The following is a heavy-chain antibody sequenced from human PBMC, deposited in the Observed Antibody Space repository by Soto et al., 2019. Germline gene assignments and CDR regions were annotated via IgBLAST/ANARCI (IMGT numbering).Heavy chain of an antibody. CDR1: GYTFTIYG. V-gene: IGHV1-18*01. CDR2: ISAYNGNT. CDR3: ARDRCSSTSCYRPRAFDI. Sequence: ASVKVSCKASGYTFTIYGISWVRQAPGQGLEWMGWISAYNGNTNYAQKLQGRVTMTTDTSTSTAYMELRSLRSDDTAVYYCARDRCSSTSCYRPRAFDIWGQGTMVTVSS. J-gene: IGHJ3*02. D-gene: IGHD2-2*01.